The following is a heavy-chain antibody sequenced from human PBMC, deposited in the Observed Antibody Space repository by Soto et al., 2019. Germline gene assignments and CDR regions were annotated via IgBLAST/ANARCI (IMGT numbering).Heavy chain of an antibody. CDR2: ISTYYGNT. D-gene: IGHD3-10*01. V-gene: IGHV1-18*01. CDR3: AREMVRGLGSDY. J-gene: IGHJ4*02. Sequence: QVQLVQSGDEVKKPGASVKVSCKASGYTFTSYGISCVRQAPGQGLEWMGCISTYYGNTKYAQKLQGRVTMTTDTSTSTSYMELRSLRSDDTAVFYCAREMVRGLGSDYWGQGTLVTGSS. CDR1: GYTFTSYG.